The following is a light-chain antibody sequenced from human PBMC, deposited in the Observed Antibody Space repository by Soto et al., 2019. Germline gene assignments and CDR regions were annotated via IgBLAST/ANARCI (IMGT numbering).Light chain of an antibody. Sequence: AIQITQSPSSLSASVGDRVTITCRASQGTRNDLGWYQQNPGKAPKLLIYAASSLQSGVPSTFSRSGSGTDYTLTISSLQPEDFATYYCLQDYNYPLTFGGGTKVEIK. CDR3: LQDYNYPLT. J-gene: IGKJ4*01. V-gene: IGKV1-6*01. CDR1: QGTRND. CDR2: AAS.